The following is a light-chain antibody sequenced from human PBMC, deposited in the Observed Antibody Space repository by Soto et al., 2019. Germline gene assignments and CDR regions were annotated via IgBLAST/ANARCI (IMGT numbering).Light chain of an antibody. CDR3: QQYHSYWT. CDR1: QSINNW. V-gene: IGKV1-5*01. Sequence: DIQMTQSPSTLSASVVERVTITFRASQSINNWLAWYQQKPGKAPKVLIYDASSLESGVPSRFSGSGSGTAFTLTISSLQPDDFATYYCQQYHSYWTFGQGTKVDIK. J-gene: IGKJ1*01. CDR2: DAS.